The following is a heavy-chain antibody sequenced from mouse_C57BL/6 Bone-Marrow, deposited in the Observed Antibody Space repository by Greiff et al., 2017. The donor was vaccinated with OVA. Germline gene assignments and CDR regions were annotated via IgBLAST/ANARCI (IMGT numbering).Heavy chain of an antibody. CDR1: GYTFTSYW. D-gene: IGHD1-1*01. V-gene: IGHV1-52*01. J-gene: IGHJ1*03. Sequence: VQLQQPGAELVRPGSSVKLSCKASGYTFTSYWMHWVKQRPIQGLEWIGNIDPSDSETHYNQKFTDKATLTVDKSSSTAYMQLSSLTSEDSAVYYCARAPITTVVPYWYFDVWGTGTTVTVSS. CDR2: IDPSDSET. CDR3: ARAPITTVVPYWYFDV.